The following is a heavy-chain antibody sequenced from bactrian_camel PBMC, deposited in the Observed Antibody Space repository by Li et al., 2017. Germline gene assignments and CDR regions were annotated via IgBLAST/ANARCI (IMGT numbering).Heavy chain of an antibody. CDR3: AAEGGRPCGRLDYGMATM. V-gene: IGHV3S63*01. J-gene: IGHJ4*01. Sequence: VQLVESGGGSVQAGGSLRLSCEVSGYSWNIYSLAWFCQVPGEEREGVAIIADDPSPCYVDSVKGRFTISKDNTKKTLYLQMDDLKPEDTAMYYCAAEGGRPCGRLDYGMATMWGQGTQVTVS. D-gene: IGHD4*01. CDR1: GYSWNIYS. CDR2: IADDPSP.